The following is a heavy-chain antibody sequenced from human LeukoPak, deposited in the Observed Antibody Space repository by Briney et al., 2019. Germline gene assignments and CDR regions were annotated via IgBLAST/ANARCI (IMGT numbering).Heavy chain of an antibody. Sequence: PWGSLRLSCAASGFTFSSYTMSWVRQAPGKGLEWVANIKQDGSEKYYVDSVKGRFTISRDNAKNSLYLQMNSLRAEDTAVYYCARSEYAPNNYYYYYMDVWGKGTTVTVSS. CDR3: ARSEYAPNNYYYYYMDV. J-gene: IGHJ6*03. CDR2: IKQDGSEK. D-gene: IGHD2-2*01. V-gene: IGHV3-7*01. CDR1: GFTFSSYT.